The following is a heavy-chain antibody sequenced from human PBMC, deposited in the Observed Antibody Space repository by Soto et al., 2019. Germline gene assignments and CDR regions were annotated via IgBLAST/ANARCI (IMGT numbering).Heavy chain of an antibody. D-gene: IGHD6-19*01. J-gene: IGHJ6*01. CDR1: VFTFSSYG. CDR2: ISYDGSNK. Sequence: VGSLRLSCASSVFTFSSYGMHCVRHSPGKWLEWVAVISYDGSNKYYADSVKGRFTISRDNSKNTLYLQMNSLRAEDTAVYYCAKNKGEQWLVRYGMEVLGQGTTVNVSS. V-gene: IGHV3-30*18. CDR3: AKNKGEQWLVRYGMEV.